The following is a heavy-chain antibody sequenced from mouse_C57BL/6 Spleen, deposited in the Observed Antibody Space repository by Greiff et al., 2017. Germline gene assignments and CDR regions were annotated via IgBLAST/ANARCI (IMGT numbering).Heavy chain of an antibody. CDR3: ARFPYDYSWFAY. V-gene: IGHV1-22*01. J-gene: IGHJ3*01. CDR2: INPNNGGT. Sequence: VQLQQSGPELVKPGASVKMSCKASGYTFTDYNMHWVKQSHGKSLEWIGYINPNNGGTSYNQKFKGKATLTVNKSSSTAYMELRSLTSEDSAVYYCARFPYDYSWFAYWGQGTLVTVSA. D-gene: IGHD2-4*01. CDR1: GYTFTDYN.